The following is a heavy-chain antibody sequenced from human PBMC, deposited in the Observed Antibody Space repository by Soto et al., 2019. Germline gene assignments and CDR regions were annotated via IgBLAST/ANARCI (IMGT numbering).Heavy chain of an antibody. J-gene: IGHJ6*02. V-gene: IGHV1-2*06. Sequence: GSVTVSCNAAGYTLTDYHTDWVRQAPGQGLQWMGRINPTSGGTNYAQKFQGRGTMTRDTSISPASMELSRLLSDDTAVYYCARESAFRDYRLFYFSAIDVWGQEARV. CDR3: ARESAFRDYRLFYFSAIDV. CDR2: INPTSGGT. CDR1: GYTLTDYH. D-gene: IGHD4-17*01.